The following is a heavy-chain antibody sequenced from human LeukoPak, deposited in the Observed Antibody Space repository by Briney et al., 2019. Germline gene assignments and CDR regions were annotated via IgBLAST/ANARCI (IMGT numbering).Heavy chain of an antibody. Sequence: PWGSLRLSCAASGFTFSSYAMSWVRQAPGKGLEWVSAISGSGGSTYYADSVKGRFTISRDNSKNTLYLQMNSLRAEDTAVYYYAKPYFDWLLFDYWGQGTLVTVSS. CDR3: AKPYFDWLLFDY. CDR1: GFTFSSYA. D-gene: IGHD3-9*01. V-gene: IGHV3-23*01. CDR2: ISGSGGST. J-gene: IGHJ4*02.